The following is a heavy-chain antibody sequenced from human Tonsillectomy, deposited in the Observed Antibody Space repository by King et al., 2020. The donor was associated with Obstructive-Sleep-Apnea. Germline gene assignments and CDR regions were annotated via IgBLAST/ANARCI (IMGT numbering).Heavy chain of an antibody. Sequence: VQLVESGGGLVQPGGSLRLSCAASGFTVSSNYMSWVRQAPGKGLWWVSLIYSGGHTYYADSVKGRFTISRDNSKNTLYLHMNSLRAEYTAVYYCARYTYGYGNFDSWGQGTLVTVSS. CDR3: ARYTYGYGNFDS. CDR2: IYSGGHT. V-gene: IGHV3-66*01. D-gene: IGHD5-18*01. CDR1: GFTVSSNY. J-gene: IGHJ4*02.